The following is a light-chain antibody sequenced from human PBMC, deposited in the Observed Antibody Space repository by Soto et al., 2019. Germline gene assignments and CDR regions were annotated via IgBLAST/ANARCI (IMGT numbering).Light chain of an antibody. V-gene: IGLV1-51*01. CDR3: GTWDSSLSAVV. Sequence: QSALTQPPSVSAAPGQKVTISSSGRSSNIGKNYVSWYQQLPGTAPKLLIYDNNKRPSGIPDRFSGSKSGTSATLGITGLQTGDEADYYCGTWDSSLSAVVFGGGTKLTVL. CDR1: SSNIGKNY. J-gene: IGLJ2*01. CDR2: DNN.